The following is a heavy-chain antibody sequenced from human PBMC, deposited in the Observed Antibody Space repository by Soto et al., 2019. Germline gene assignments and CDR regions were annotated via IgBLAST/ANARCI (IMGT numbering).Heavy chain of an antibody. CDR1: GFTFRTYT. D-gene: IGHD3-10*01. CDR3: ARDRGYDAHDYYYNAMDV. V-gene: IGHV3-21*01. Sequence: PGGSLRLSCISSGFTFRTYTMNWVRQAPGKGLEWVSGIRGFSPYTFYAESVKGRFTISRDNAKNSLDLQMDSLRAEDTAVYYCARDRGYDAHDYYYNAMDVWGQGTTVTVYS. CDR2: IRGFSPYT. J-gene: IGHJ6*02.